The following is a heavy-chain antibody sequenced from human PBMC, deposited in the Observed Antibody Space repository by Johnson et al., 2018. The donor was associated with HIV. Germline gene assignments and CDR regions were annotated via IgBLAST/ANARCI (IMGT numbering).Heavy chain of an antibody. D-gene: IGHD1-1*01. J-gene: IGHJ3*02. V-gene: IGHV3-11*04. CDR3: AKDLRQTTTNDVFEI. CDR1: GFSFSDFY. CDR2: ISSSGSTI. Sequence: QVQLVESGGGVVQPGRSLRLSCAASGFSFSDFYMSWIRQAPGKGLEWVSYISSSGSTIYYADSVKGRFTISRDNSKNTLYLQMNSLRAEDTAVYYCAKDLRQTTTNDVFEIWGQGTMVIVSS.